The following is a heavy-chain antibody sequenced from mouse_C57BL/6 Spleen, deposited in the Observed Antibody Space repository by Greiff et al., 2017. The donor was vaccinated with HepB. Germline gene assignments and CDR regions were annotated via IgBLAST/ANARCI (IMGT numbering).Heavy chain of an antibody. CDR3: AVTMVPPMDY. Sequence: QVQLQQPGAELVKPGASVKMSCKASGYTFTSYWITWVKQRPGQGLEWIGDIYPGSGSTNYNEKFKSKATLTVDKSSSTAYMQLSSLTSEDSAVYYCAVTMVPPMDYWGQGTSVTVSS. CDR1: GYTFTSYW. CDR2: IYPGSGST. V-gene: IGHV1-55*01. D-gene: IGHD1-1*02. J-gene: IGHJ4*01.